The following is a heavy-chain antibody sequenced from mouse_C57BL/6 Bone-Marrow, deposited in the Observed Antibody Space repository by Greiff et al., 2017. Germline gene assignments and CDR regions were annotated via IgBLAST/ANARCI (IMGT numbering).Heavy chain of an antibody. CDR1: GFSLSTFGMG. J-gene: IGHJ4*01. V-gene: IGHV8-8*01. CDR3: ARMGLYYGSSPYYAMDY. D-gene: IGHD1-1*01. Sequence: QVTLKVSGPGILQPSQTLRLTCSFSGFSLSTFGMGVGWIRQPSGKGLEWLAHIWWDDDKYYNPALKSRLTISKDTSKNQVFLKIANVDTADTATYYCARMGLYYGSSPYYAMDYWGQGTSVTVSS. CDR2: IWWDDDK.